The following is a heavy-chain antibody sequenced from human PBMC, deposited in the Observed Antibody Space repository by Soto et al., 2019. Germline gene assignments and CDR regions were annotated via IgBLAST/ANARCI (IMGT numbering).Heavy chain of an antibody. CDR3: ARALAAAGPDY. D-gene: IGHD6-13*01. CDR2: INPNSGGT. V-gene: IGHV1-2*04. CDR1: GYTFTGYY. J-gene: IGHJ4*02. Sequence: GASVKVSCKASGYTFTGYYMHWVRQAPGQGLEWMGWINPNSGGTNYAQKFQGWVTMTRDTSISTAYMELSRLRSDDTAVYYCARALAAAGPDYWGQETLVTVAS.